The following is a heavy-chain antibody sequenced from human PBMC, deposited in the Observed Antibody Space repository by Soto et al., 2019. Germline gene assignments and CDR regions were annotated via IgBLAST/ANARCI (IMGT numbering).Heavy chain of an antibody. Sequence: ASVKVSCKASGYTFTSYDINWVRQATGQGLEWMGWMNPNSGNTGYAQKFQGRVTMTRNTSISTAYMELSSLRSEDTAVYYCARGPRYYYGSGSPLAFDYWGQGTLVTVSS. CDR3: ARGPRYYYGSGSPLAFDY. J-gene: IGHJ4*02. CDR2: MNPNSGNT. D-gene: IGHD3-10*01. V-gene: IGHV1-8*01. CDR1: GYTFTSYD.